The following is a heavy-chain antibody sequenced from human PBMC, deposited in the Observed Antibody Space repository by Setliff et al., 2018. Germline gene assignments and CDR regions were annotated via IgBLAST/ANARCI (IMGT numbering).Heavy chain of an antibody. V-gene: IGHV1-2*04. J-gene: IGHJ6*02. CDR3: ASDLLYSGSYFGYYYGMDV. D-gene: IGHD1-26*01. Sequence: RASVKVSCKASGYTFTGYYMHWVRQAPGQGLEWMGWINPNSGGTNYAQKFQGWVTMTRDTSISTAYMELSRLRSDDTAVYYCASDLLYSGSYFGYYYGMDVWGQGTTVTVSS. CDR2: INPNSGGT. CDR1: GYTFTGYY.